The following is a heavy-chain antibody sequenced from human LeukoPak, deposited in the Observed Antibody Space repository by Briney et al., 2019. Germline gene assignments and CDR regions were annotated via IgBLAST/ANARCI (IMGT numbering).Heavy chain of an antibody. CDR2: ISTSTGDT. CDR1: GYSFILYG. J-gene: IGHJ4*02. CDR3: ARGYDILRPFDY. V-gene: IGHV1-18*01. D-gene: IGHD3-9*01. Sequence: ASVKVSCKTSGYSFILYGISWVRQAPGQGPEWMGWISTSTGDTKYTQKFQGRVTLTTDTSTSTAYMELSSLRSDDTAVYYCARGYDILRPFDYWGQGTLVTVSS.